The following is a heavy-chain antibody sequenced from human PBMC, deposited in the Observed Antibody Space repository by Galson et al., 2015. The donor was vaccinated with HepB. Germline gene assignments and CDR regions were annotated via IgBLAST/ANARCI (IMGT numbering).Heavy chain of an antibody. Sequence: SLRLSCAASGFSFSDYNMNWVRQAPGKGLEWLANIRNDGPTLYYADSVKGRFTISRDNPKNSLYLQMDSLRADDTAVYYCVRDQDWAFDYWGQGTLVTVSS. V-gene: IGHV3-11*04. D-gene: IGHD2-15*01. J-gene: IGHJ4*02. CDR2: IRNDGPTL. CDR1: GFSFSDYN. CDR3: VRDQDWAFDY.